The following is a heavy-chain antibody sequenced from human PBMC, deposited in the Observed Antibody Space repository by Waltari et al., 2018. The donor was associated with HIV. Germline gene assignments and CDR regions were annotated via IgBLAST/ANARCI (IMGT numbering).Heavy chain of an antibody. J-gene: IGHJ3*02. CDR3: VKERGPFNGFDI. CDR1: GFTFSSNG. V-gene: IGHV3-33*06. D-gene: IGHD3-16*01. Sequence: QVYLMESGGGVVQPGGSLKLSCPASGFTFSSNGMHWVRQAPGKGLEWVAVIWSDGYNKFYADSVRGRFTFSRDNSKYTLSLQMNSLRAEDTALYYCVKERGPFNGFDIWGQGTMVTVSS. CDR2: IWSDGYNK.